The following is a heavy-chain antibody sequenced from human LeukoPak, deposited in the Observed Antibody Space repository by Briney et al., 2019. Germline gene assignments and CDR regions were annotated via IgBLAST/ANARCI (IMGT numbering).Heavy chain of an antibody. CDR1: GGSISGFY. J-gene: IGHJ4*02. CDR3: ARDHYDSSGYYLDY. CDR2: IYYSGSA. V-gene: IGHV4-59*01. D-gene: IGHD3-22*01. Sequence: PSETLSLTCTVSGGSISGFYWGWIRQPPGKGLEWIGFIYYSGSANYNPSLKSRVTISVDTSKNQFSLKLSSVTAADTAVYYCARDHYDSSGYYLDYWGQGTLVTVSS.